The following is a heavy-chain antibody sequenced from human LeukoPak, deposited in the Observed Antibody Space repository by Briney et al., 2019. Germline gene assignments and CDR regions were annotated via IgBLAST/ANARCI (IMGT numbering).Heavy chain of an antibody. CDR2: IRSKAYGGTT. CDR1: GFTFGDYA. V-gene: IGHV3-49*03. D-gene: IGHD2-15*01. CDR3: TRAFRGVVVVAATAY. Sequence: GRSLRLSCTASGFTFGDYAMSWFRQAPGKGLEWVGFIRSKAYGGTTEYAASVKGRFTISRDDSKSIAYLQMNSLKTEDTAVYYCTRAFRGVVVVAATAYWGQGTLVTVSS. J-gene: IGHJ4*02.